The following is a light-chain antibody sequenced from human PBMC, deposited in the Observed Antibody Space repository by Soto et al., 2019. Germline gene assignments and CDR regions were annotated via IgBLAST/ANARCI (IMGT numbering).Light chain of an antibody. CDR1: QSLLYTSNNQNY. V-gene: IGKV4-1*01. J-gene: IGKJ4*01. Sequence: DIVMTQSPDSLTVSLGERATINCKSSQSLLYTSNNQNYLGWYQRKPGQPPKLLIYWASTRESGVPDRFSGSGSGTDFTLTISNLQAEDVAVYYCQQYYTFPLTFGGGTKVEIK. CDR3: QQYYTFPLT. CDR2: WAS.